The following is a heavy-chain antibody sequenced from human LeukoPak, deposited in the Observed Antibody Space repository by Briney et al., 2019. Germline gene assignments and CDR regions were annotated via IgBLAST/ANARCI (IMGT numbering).Heavy chain of an antibody. CDR3: AREHCSSTSCRVDY. V-gene: IGHV4-59*01. J-gene: IGHJ4*02. CDR1: GGSISSYY. Sequence: PSETLPLTCTVSGGSISSYYWSWIRQPPGKGLEWIGYIYYSGSTNYNPSLKSRVTISVDTSKNQFSLKLSSVTAADTAVYYCAREHCSSTSCRVDYWGQGTLVTVSS. D-gene: IGHD2-2*01. CDR2: IYYSGST.